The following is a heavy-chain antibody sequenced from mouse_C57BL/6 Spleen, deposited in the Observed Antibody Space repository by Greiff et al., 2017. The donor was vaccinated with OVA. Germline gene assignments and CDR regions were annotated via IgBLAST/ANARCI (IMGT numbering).Heavy chain of an antibody. CDR1: GYTFTSYW. V-gene: IGHV1-59*01. CDR3: SSYDYLYAMDY. J-gene: IGHJ4*01. D-gene: IGHD2-4*01. Sequence: QVQLQQPGAELVRPGTSVKLSCKASGYTFTSYWMHWVKQRPGQGLEWIGVIDPSDSYTNYNQKFKGKATLTVDTSSSTAYMQLSSLTSEDSAVYYCSSYDYLYAMDYWGQGTSVTVSS. CDR2: IDPSDSYT.